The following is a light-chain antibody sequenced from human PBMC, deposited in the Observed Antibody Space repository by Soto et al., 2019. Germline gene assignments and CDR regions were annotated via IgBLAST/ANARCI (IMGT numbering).Light chain of an antibody. CDR2: LNSDGTH. J-gene: IGLJ1*01. Sequence: QAVVTQSPSASASLGASVKLTCTLSSGHSSYAIAWHQQQPEKGPRYLMGLNSDGTHSKGDGNPDRFSGSSSGAERYLVISSLQSEDEGDYYCQAWGTAFYVFGTGTKLTVL. CDR3: QAWGTAFYV. V-gene: IGLV4-69*01. CDR1: SGHSSYA.